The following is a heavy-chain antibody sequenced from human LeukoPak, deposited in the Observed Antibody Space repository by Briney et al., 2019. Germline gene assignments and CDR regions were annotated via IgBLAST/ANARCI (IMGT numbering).Heavy chain of an antibody. V-gene: IGHV3-23*01. Sequence: PGGSLRLSCAASRFTFSSSAMSWVRQAPGKGLEWVSGITYSGDSTYYADSVKGRFTISRDNSKNTLYLQMNSLRAEDTAAYYCAKGGSGNFPFDYWGQGTLVTVSS. D-gene: IGHD1-26*01. J-gene: IGHJ4*02. CDR3: AKGGSGNFPFDY. CDR2: ITYSGDST. CDR1: RFTFSSSA.